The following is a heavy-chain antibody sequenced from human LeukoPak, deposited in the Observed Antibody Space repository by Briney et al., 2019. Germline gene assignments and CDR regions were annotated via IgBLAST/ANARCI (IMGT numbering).Heavy chain of an antibody. J-gene: IGHJ6*02. CDR1: GGSISSSSYY. V-gene: IGHV4-39*07. Sequence: SETLSLTCTVSGGSISSSSYYWGWIRQPPGKGLEWIGSIYYSGSTYYNPSLKSRVTISVDTSKNQFSLKLSSVTAADTAVYYCARDQHGDYRDYYYGMDVWGQGTTVTVSS. CDR3: ARDQHGDYRDYYYGMDV. D-gene: IGHD4-17*01. CDR2: IYYSGST.